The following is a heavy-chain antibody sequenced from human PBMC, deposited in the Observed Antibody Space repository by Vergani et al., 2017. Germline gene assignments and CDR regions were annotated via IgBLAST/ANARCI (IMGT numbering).Heavy chain of an antibody. CDR1: GGTFSSYA. J-gene: IGHJ4*01. CDR2: MIPIFGTA. D-gene: IGHD2-2*01. CDR3: ARSYCSSTSCSPHTTDYFDY. Sequence: QVQLVQSGAEVKKPGSSVKVSCKASGGTFSSYAISWVRQAPGQGFEWMGGMIPIFGTANYAQKFQGRVTITADESTSTAYMELSSLRSEDTAVYYCARSYCSSTSCSPHTTDYFDYWGQGTLVTVSS. V-gene: IGHV1-69*01.